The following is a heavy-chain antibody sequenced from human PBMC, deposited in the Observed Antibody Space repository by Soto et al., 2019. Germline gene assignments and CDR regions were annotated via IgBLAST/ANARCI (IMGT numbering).Heavy chain of an antibody. CDR1: GGSISIGDYY. D-gene: IGHD5-12*01. J-gene: IGHJ4*02. CDR3: AIRGVEMATITRDF. CDR2: IYYSGST. Sequence: SETLSLTCTVSGGSISIGDYYWSWIRQPPGKGLEWIGYIYYSGSTYYNPSLKSRVTISVDTSKNQFSLKLSSVTAADTAVYYCAIRGVEMATITRDFWGQGTLVTVSS. V-gene: IGHV4-30-4*01.